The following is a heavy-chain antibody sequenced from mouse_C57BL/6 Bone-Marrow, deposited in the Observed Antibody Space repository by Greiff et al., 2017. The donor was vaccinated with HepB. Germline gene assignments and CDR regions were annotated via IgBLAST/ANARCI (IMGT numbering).Heavy chain of an antibody. CDR2: IDPENGDT. V-gene: IGHV14-4*01. CDR1: GFNIKDYY. Sequence: VQLKESGAELVRPGASVKLSCTASGFNIKDYYMHWVKQRPEQGLEWIGWIDPENGDTEYASKFQGKATITADTSSNQAYLQLSSLTSEDTAVYYCTTMVTAWFAYWGQGTLVTDSA. D-gene: IGHD2-2*01. CDR3: TTMVTAWFAY. J-gene: IGHJ3*01.